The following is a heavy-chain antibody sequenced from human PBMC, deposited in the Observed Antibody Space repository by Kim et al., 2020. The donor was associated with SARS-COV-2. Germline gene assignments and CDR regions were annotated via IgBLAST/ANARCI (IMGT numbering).Heavy chain of an antibody. D-gene: IGHD6-25*01. V-gene: IGHV3-66*01. Sequence: GGSLRLSCAASGFTVSSNYMSWLRPAPGHGLAFLSVLSLGYKTYYVESVKGRLTISRDNSKNTLYLQMSSLRVEDTAVYYCATNLAAAGVVWCQGTLVTV. CDR3: ATNLAAAGVV. CDR2: LSLGYKT. J-gene: IGHJ4*02. CDR1: GFTVSSNY.